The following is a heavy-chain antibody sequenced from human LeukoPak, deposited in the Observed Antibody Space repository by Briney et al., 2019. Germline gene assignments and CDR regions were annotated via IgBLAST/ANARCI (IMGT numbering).Heavy chain of an antibody. CDR2: ISGSGGST. J-gene: IGHJ4*02. CDR1: GFTFSSYG. CDR3: ARTYYGSGSYGNYYFDY. Sequence: GGSLRLSCAASGFTFSSYGMSWVRQAPGKGLEWVSAISGSGGSTYYADSVKGRFTISRDNAKNSLYLQMNSLRAEDTAVYYCARTYYGSGSYGNYYFDYWGQGTLVTVSS. D-gene: IGHD3-10*01. V-gene: IGHV3-23*01.